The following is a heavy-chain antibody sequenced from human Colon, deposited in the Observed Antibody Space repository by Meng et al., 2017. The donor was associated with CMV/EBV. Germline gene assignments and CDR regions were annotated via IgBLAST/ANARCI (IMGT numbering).Heavy chain of an antibody. Sequence: FTSYGISWVRQAPGQGLEWMGWISAYNGNTNYAQKLQGRVTMTTDTSTSTAYMELRSLGSDDTAVYYCARAEYCSSTSCYKRDGWFGPWGQGTLVTVSS. CDR1: FTSYG. D-gene: IGHD2-2*02. CDR3: ARAEYCSSTSCYKRDGWFGP. J-gene: IGHJ5*02. V-gene: IGHV1-18*01. CDR2: ISAYNGNT.